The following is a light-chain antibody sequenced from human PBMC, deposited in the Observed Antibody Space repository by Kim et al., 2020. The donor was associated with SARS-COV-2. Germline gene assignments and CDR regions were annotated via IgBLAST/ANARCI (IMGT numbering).Light chain of an antibody. J-gene: IGLJ3*02. CDR2: GKN. CDR3: NSLDSSGNHWV. Sequence: ALGQTVRITCHGDSLRSYYASWYQQKPGQAPVLVIYGKNNRPSGIPDRFSGSSSGNTASLTITGAQAEDEADYYCNSLDSSGNHWVFGGGTQLTVL. CDR1: SLRSYY. V-gene: IGLV3-19*01.